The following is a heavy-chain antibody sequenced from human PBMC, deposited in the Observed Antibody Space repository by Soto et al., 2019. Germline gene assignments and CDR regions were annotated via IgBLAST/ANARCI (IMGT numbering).Heavy chain of an antibody. CDR2: MYYSGAT. V-gene: IGHV4-39*01. D-gene: IGHD3-3*01. J-gene: IGHJ4*02. CDR1: GDSMRSESYY. CDR3: ASAPVIFGVITIYYFDS. Sequence: LSLTCTVSGDSMRSESYYWGWIRQSPGKGLEWIGSMYYSGATYYGPSLKSRVTISVDAPKNQFSLKLNSVTAADTAVYYCASAPVIFGVITIYYFDSWGQGTLVTVS.